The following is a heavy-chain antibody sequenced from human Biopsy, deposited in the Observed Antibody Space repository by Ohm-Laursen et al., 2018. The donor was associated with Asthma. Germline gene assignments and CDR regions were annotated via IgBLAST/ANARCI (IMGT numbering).Heavy chain of an antibody. CDR1: RFTYE. Sequence: SLRLSCAASRFTYEMHWVRQAPGKGLEWVAVISYDGSSIYYADSVQGRVTISRDNSKNTLSLQMNSLRAEDTVVYYCARAYGGSFFSGSFDIWGQGTMVTVSS. J-gene: IGHJ3*02. V-gene: IGHV3-30*14. CDR3: ARAYGGSFFSGSFDI. D-gene: IGHD4-23*01. CDR2: ISYDGSSI.